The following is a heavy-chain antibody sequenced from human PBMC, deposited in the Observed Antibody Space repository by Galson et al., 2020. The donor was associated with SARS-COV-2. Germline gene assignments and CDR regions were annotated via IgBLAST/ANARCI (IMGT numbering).Heavy chain of an antibody. D-gene: IGHD4-4*01. J-gene: IGHJ5*02. CDR2: IDSGGTT. CDR1: GFTVSSNY. V-gene: IGHV3-53*01. CDR3: ARDNGYSNHWFDP. Sequence: GGSLRLSCAASGFTVSSNYMSWVRQAPGKGLEWVSVIDSGGTTYSADSVKGGFTISRDNSKNTLYLQMNSLRAEDTALYYCARDNGYSNHWFDPWGPGTLVTVSS.